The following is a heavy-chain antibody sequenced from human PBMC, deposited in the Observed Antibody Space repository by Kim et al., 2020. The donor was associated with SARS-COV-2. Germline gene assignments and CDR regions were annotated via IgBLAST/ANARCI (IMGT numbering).Heavy chain of an antibody. J-gene: IGHJ6*02. D-gene: IGHD3-9*01. Sequence: PSLRRRVTISVDTSKTQFSLKLSSVTAADTAVYYCARADYDIFTRVSLDVWGQGTTVTVSS. V-gene: IGHV4-59*01. CDR3: ARADYDIFTRVSLDV.